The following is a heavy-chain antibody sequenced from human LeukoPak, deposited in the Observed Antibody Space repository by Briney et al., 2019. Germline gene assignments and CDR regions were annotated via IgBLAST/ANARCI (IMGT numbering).Heavy chain of an antibody. CDR3: AKNGVVITYYFDY. D-gene: IGHD3-3*01. CDR1: GFTFSSYG. CDR2: IRYDGSNK. V-gene: IGHV3-30*02. Sequence: GGSLRLSCAASGFTFSSYGMHCVRQAPGKGLELVAFIRYDGSNKYYADSVKGRFTISRDNSKNTLHLQMNSLRAEDTAVYYCAKNGVVITYYFDYRGQGTLVTVSS. J-gene: IGHJ4*02.